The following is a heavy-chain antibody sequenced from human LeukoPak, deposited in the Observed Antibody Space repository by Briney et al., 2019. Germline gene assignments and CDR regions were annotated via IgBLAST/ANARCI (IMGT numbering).Heavy chain of an antibody. CDR2: IIPIFGTA. CDR3: ARANYSSKNGYYFDY. D-gene: IGHD4-11*01. J-gene: IGHJ4*02. V-gene: IGHV1-69*05. Sequence: ASVKVSRKASGGTFSSYAISWVRQAPGQGLEWMGGIIPIFGTANYAQKFQGRVTITTDESTSTAYMELSSLRSEDTAVYYCARANYSSKNGYYFDYWGQGTLVTDSS. CDR1: GGTFSSYA.